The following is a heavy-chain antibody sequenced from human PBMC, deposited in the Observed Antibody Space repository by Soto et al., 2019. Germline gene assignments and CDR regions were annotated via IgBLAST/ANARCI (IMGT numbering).Heavy chain of an antibody. CDR2: ISGCGAST. Sequence: SIRLSCAASGFTFSSYAMSWVRQGPGKGLEWVSAISGCGASTYYADSVKGRFTIYRDNSKNTLYLRMSSLRAEDPAVYYCANESVITGTSDALDIWGQGTVVTVSS. CDR1: GFTFSSYA. J-gene: IGHJ3*02. CDR3: ANESVITGTSDALDI. V-gene: IGHV3-23*01. D-gene: IGHD1-20*01.